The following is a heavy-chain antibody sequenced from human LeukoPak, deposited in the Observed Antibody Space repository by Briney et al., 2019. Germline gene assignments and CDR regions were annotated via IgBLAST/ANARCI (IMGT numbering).Heavy chain of an antibody. CDR2: ISWNSGSI. CDR3: AKDIAMATSYFDY. D-gene: IGHD5-24*01. J-gene: IGHJ4*02. CDR1: GFTFDDYA. V-gene: IGHV3-9*01. Sequence: GGSLRLSCAASGFTFDDYAMHWVRQAPGKGLEWVSGISWNSGSIGYADSAKGRFTISRDNAKNSLYLQMNSLRAEDTALYYCAKDIAMATSYFDYWGQGTLVTVSS.